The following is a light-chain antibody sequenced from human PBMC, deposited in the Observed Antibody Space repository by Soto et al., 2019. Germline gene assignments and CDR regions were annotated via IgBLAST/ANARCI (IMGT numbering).Light chain of an antibody. CDR3: AAWDDSLNGYV. CDR2: ANN. Sequence: QAVVTQPPSASGTPGLRVTISCSGSSSNIGSNTVNWYQQLPGTAPKLLIHANNQRPSGVPDRFSGSKSGTSASLAISWLQSEEADYYCAAWDDSLNGYVFGTGTKLTVL. CDR1: SSNIGSNT. J-gene: IGLJ1*01. V-gene: IGLV1-44*01.